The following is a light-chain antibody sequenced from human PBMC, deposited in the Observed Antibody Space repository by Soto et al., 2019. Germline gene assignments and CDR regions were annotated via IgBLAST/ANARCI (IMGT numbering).Light chain of an antibody. CDR3: QQRSNWPRFT. Sequence: EIVLTQSPATLSLSPGERATLSCRASQSVSSYLAWYQQKPGQAPRLLIYDASNRATGIPARFSGSGSGTEFPLTISSLEPEDFAVYYCQQRSNWPRFTFGPGTKVDIK. V-gene: IGKV3-11*01. CDR2: DAS. CDR1: QSVSSY. J-gene: IGKJ3*01.